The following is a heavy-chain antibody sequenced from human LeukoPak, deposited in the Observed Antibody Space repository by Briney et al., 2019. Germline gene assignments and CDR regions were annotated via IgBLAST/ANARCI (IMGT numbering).Heavy chain of an antibody. D-gene: IGHD1-26*01. CDR1: GFTVSSNY. CDR3: ARSIVGATSWFDP. V-gene: IGHV3-53*01. Sequence: GGSLRLTCAASGFTVSSNYMSWVRQAPGKGLEWVSVIYSGGSTYYADSVKGRFTISRDNSKNTLYLQMNSLRAEDTAVYYCARSIVGATSWFDPWGQGTLVTVSS. J-gene: IGHJ5*02. CDR2: IYSGGST.